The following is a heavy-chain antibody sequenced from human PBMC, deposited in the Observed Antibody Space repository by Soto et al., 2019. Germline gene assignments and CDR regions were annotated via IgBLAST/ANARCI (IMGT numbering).Heavy chain of an antibody. CDR2: IDPSDSYT. CDR1: GYSFTSYW. D-gene: IGHD5-18*01. V-gene: IGHV5-10-1*01. CDR3: ARQKHNVDTVDFDY. J-gene: IGHJ4*02. Sequence: GESLKISCKGSGYSFTSYWISWVRQMPGKGLEWMGRIDPSDSYTKYSPSFQGHVTNSADKSIITAYLQWSSLKASDTAMYYCARQKHNVDTVDFDYWGQGTLVTVSS.